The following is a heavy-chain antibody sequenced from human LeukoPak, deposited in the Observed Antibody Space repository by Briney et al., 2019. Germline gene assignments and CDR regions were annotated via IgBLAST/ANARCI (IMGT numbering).Heavy chain of an antibody. D-gene: IGHD1-1*01. CDR3: ARRERYPISSPHQGIDY. CDR2: IYSGGST. V-gene: IGHV3-53*01. Sequence: GGSLRLSCAASGFTVSSNYMSWVRQAPGKGLEWVSVIYSGGSTYYADSVKGRFTISRDNSKNTLYLQMNSLRAEDTAVYYCARRERYPISSPHQGIDYWGQGTLVTVSS. J-gene: IGHJ4*02. CDR1: GFTVSSNY.